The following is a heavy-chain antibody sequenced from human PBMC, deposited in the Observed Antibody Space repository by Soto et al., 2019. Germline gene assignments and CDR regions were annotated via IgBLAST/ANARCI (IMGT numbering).Heavy chain of an antibody. CDR2: IYHSGST. CDR3: AAGGGLPRYY. Sequence: SETLSLTCAVSGGSXSSGGYSWSWIRQPPGKGLEWIGYIYHSGSTYYNPSLKSRVTISVDRSKNQFSLKLSSVTAADTAVYYCAAGGGLPRYYWGQGTLVTSPQ. D-gene: IGHD5-12*01. J-gene: IGHJ4*02. V-gene: IGHV4-30-2*01. CDR1: GGSXSSGGYS.